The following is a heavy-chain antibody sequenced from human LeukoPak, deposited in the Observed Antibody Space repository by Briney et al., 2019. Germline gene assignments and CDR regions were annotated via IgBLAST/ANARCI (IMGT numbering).Heavy chain of an antibody. J-gene: IGHJ6*02. Sequence: GGSLRLSCAASGFTFSSYAMSWVRQAPGKGLEWVSAISGSGGSTYYADSVKGRFTISRDNSENTLYLQMNSLRAEDTAVYYCAKSSGSYDYYYYGMDVWGQGTTVTVSS. V-gene: IGHV3-23*01. CDR1: GFTFSSYA. D-gene: IGHD1-26*01. CDR3: AKSSGSYDYYYYGMDV. CDR2: ISGSGGST.